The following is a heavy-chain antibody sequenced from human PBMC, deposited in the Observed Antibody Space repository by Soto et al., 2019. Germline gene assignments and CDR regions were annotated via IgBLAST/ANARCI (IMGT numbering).Heavy chain of an antibody. CDR1: GGTFSSYA. CDR3: ARERIGTMIVVVTSGFDL. V-gene: IGHV1-69*12. J-gene: IGHJ2*01. Sequence: QVQLVQSGAEVKKPGSSVKVSCKASGGTFSSYAISWVRQAPGQGLEWMGGIIPIFGTANYAQKFQGRVTITADESTSTAYMELSSLISEDTAVYYCARERIGTMIVVVTSGFDLWGRGTLVTVSS. D-gene: IGHD3-22*01. CDR2: IIPIFGTA.